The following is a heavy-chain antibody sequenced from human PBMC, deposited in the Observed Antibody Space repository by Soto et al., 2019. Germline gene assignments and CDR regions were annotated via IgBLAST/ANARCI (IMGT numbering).Heavy chain of an antibody. CDR3: AKDLRYFDWLSLNLSDY. D-gene: IGHD3-9*01. V-gene: IGHV3-23*01. Sequence: GGSLRLSCAASGFTFSSYAMSWVRQAPGKGLEWVSAISGSGGSTYYADSVKGRFTISRDNSKNTLYLQMNSLRAEDTAVYYCAKDLRYFDWLSLNLSDYWGQGTLVTVSS. J-gene: IGHJ4*02. CDR1: GFTFSSYA. CDR2: ISGSGGST.